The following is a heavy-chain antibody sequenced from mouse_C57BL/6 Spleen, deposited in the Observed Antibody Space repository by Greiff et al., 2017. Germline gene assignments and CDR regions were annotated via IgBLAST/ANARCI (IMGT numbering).Heavy chain of an antibody. D-gene: IGHD2-5*01. V-gene: IGHV5-17*01. Sequence: EVKLVESGGGLVKPGGSLKLSCAASGFTFSDYGMHWVRQAPEKGLEWVAYISSGSSTIYYADTVKGRFTISRDNAKNTLFLQMTSLRSENTAMYYSARPGYSKGLYAMDYWGQGTSVTVSS. CDR1: GFTFSDYG. J-gene: IGHJ4*01. CDR2: ISSGSSTI. CDR3: ARPGYSKGLYAMDY.